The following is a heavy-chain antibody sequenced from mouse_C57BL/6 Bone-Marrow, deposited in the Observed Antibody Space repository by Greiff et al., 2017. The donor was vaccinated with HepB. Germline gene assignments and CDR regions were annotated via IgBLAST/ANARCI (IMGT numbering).Heavy chain of an antibody. D-gene: IGHD2-4*01. CDR1: GYTFTSYW. Sequence: QVQLKQSGAELAKPGASVKLSCKASGYTFTSYWMHWVKQRPGQGLEWIGYINPSSGYTKYNQKFKDKATLTADKSSSTAYMQLSSLTYEDSAVYYCARWGDDYDGGAYYAMDYWGQGTSVTVSS. CDR2: INPSSGYT. J-gene: IGHJ4*01. V-gene: IGHV1-7*01. CDR3: ARWGDDYDGGAYYAMDY.